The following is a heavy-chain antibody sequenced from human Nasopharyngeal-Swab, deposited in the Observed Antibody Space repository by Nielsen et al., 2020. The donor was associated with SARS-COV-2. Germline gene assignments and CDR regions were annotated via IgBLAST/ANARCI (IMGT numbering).Heavy chain of an antibody. D-gene: IGHD3-22*01. CDR1: GGSFSGSY. J-gene: IGHJ2*01. Sequence: SETLSLTCAVYGGSFSGSYWSWIRQPPGKGLEWIGEINHSGSTNYNPSLKSRVTISVDTSKNQFSLKLSSVTAADTAVYYCARTYYYDSSGYFLGWFDLWGRGTLVTVSS. CDR3: ARTYYYDSSGYFLGWFDL. V-gene: IGHV4-34*01. CDR2: INHSGST.